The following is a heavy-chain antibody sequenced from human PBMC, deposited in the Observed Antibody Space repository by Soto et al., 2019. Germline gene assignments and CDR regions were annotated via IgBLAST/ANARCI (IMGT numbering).Heavy chain of an antibody. J-gene: IGHJ4*02. V-gene: IGHV3-53*01. Sequence: QLMESGGGSIQPGASLRLSCAASGLTVSSNYMSWVRQAPGKGLEWVSFIYTDGSTYYADSVKGRFTISRDNSKNTLYLQMNSLRAEDTAIYYCTTGGSSLGYWGQGTLVTVSS. D-gene: IGHD6-6*01. CDR3: TTGGSSLGY. CDR2: IYTDGST. CDR1: GLTVSSNY.